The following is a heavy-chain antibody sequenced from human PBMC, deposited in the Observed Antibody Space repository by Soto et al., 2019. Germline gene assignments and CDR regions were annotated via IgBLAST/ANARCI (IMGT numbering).Heavy chain of an antibody. Sequence: QVQLVESGGGVVQPGRSLRLSCAASGFTFSSYGMHWVRQAPGKGLEWVAVIIYDGSTKYYADSVKGRFTISRDNSKSTLYLQMNRLRAEDTAVYYCAKERMGAGVRGYFDYWGQGTLVTVSS. CDR1: GFTFSSYG. CDR3: AKERMGAGVRGYFDY. V-gene: IGHV3-30*18. J-gene: IGHJ4*02. CDR2: IIYDGSTK. D-gene: IGHD3-10*01.